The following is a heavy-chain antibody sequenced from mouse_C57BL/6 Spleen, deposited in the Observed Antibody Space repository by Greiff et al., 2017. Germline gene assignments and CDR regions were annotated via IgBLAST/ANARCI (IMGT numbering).Heavy chain of an antibody. D-gene: IGHD2-5*01. CDR2: ILPGSSST. CDR3: ARPGYSNPFAE. CDR1: GYTFTGYW. V-gene: IGHV1-9*01. J-gene: IGHJ3*01. Sequence: QVQLKQSGAELMKPGASVKLSCKATGYTFTGYWIEWVKQRPGQGLEWIGEILPGSSSTNYNEKFKGKATFTADTSSNTAYMQLSSLTTEDSAIYYCARPGYSNPFAEWGQGTLVTVSA.